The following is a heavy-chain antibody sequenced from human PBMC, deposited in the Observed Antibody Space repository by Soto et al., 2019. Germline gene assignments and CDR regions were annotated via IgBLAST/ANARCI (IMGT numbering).Heavy chain of an antibody. D-gene: IGHD3-10*02. CDR3: ASMIGDPVLSFDS. J-gene: IGHJ5*01. CDR1: GGSISSYY. V-gene: IGHV4-59*01. CDR2: IFYSGST. Sequence: QVQLQESGPGLVKPSETLSLTCTVSGGSISSYYWSWIRQPPGKGLEWIGYIFYSGSTSYNPSLKSPVTISIDTSEYQFSLNLNSVTAADTAVYYCASMIGDPVLSFDSWGQGTLVAVSS.